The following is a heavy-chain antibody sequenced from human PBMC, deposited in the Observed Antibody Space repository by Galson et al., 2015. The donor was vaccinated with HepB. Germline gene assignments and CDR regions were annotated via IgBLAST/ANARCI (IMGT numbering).Heavy chain of an antibody. J-gene: IGHJ4*02. CDR1: RDLLRNYW. D-gene: IGHD2-15*01. CDR2: IYPRDSDT. V-gene: IGHV5-51*01. CDR3: VRQGVGAANLEY. Sequence: QSGAEVKKPGESLEISCAGSRDLLRNYWIGWVRQQPGKGLEWMGIIYPRDSDTRYSPSFQGQITISADDSLNTAYLQWSSLKVSDTAIYYSVRQGVGAANLEYWGQGTLVTVSS.